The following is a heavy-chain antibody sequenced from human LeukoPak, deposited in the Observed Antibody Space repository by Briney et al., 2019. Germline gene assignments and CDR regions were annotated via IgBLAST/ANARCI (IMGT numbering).Heavy chain of an antibody. J-gene: IGHJ6*03. D-gene: IGHD5-12*01. CDR1: GFTISSYA. Sequence: GGSLRLSCAASGFTISSYAMSWVRQAPGKGLEWVSAISGSGGSTYYADSVKGRFTISRDNSKNTLYLQMNSLRAEDTAVYYCAKDRRIVATENYMDVWGKGTTVTVSS. CDR3: AKDRRIVATENYMDV. CDR2: ISGSGGST. V-gene: IGHV3-23*01.